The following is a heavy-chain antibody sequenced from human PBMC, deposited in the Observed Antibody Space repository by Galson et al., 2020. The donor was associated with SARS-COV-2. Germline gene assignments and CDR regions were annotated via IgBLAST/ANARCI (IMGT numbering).Heavy chain of an antibody. CDR2: SGSSGQIT. J-gene: IGHJ6*02. Sequence: GESLKISCAASGFTFSNYAMTWVRQAPGKGLEWVSYSGSSGQITYHAGSVEGRFTISRDNSKNTLYLQMNSLRAEDTAVYYCAKEGRPYSSRWTQYYYYYGMDVWGQGTTVTVSS. D-gene: IGHD6-13*01. CDR3: AKEGRPYSSRWTQYYYYYGMDV. CDR1: GFTFSNYA. V-gene: IGHV3-23*01.